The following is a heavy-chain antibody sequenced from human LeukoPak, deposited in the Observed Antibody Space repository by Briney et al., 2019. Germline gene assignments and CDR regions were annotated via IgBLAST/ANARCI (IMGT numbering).Heavy chain of an antibody. V-gene: IGHV1-69*04. J-gene: IGHJ6*02. D-gene: IGHD3-22*01. CDR1: GGTFTSYA. CDR2: IIPIFGIA. CDR3: ARDRAYDSSYYGMDV. Sequence: SVTVSCKASGGTFTSYAISWVRQAPGQGLEWMGRIIPIFGIANYAQKFQGRVTITADKSTSTAYMELSSLRSEDTAVYYCARDRAYDSSYYGMDVWGQGTTVTVSS.